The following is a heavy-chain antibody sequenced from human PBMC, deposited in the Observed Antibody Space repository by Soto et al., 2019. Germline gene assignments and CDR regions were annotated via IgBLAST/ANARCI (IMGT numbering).Heavy chain of an antibody. D-gene: IGHD1-26*01. CDR1: GFTFSSYA. Sequence: QVQLVESGGGVVQPGRSLRLSCAASGFTFSSYAMHWVRQAPGKGLEWVAVISYDGSNKYYADSVKGRFTISRDNSKNMLYLQMNSLRAEDTAVYYCARDPGTQWELLYYFHYWGQGTLVTVSS. V-gene: IGHV3-30-3*01. J-gene: IGHJ4*02. CDR3: ARDPGTQWELLYYFHY. CDR2: ISYDGSNK.